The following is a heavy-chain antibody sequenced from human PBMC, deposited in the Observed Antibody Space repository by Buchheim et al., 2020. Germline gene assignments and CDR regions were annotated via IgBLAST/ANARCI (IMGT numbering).Heavy chain of an antibody. CDR3: AREETGITIFGVESNNWFDP. V-gene: IGHV3-33*01. CDR2: IWYDGSNK. J-gene: IGHJ5*02. D-gene: IGHD3-3*01. CDR1: GFTFSSYG. Sequence: QVQLVESGGGVVQPGRSLRLSCAASGFTFSSYGMHWVRQAPGKGLEWVAVIWYDGSNKYYADSVKGRFTISRDNSKNTLYLQMNSLRAEDTAVYYCAREETGITIFGVESNNWFDPWGQGTL.